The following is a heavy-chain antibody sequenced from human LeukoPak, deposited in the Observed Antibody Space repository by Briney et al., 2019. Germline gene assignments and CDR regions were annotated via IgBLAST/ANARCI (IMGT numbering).Heavy chain of an antibody. Sequence: SETLSLTCTVSGGSISSSSYYWGCIRQPPGKGLEWIGRIYYSGSTYYNPSLKSRVTISVDKAKNRFSLKLSSVTAADTAVYYCAISGGFGYYYLDSWGQGILVTVSS. CDR1: GGSISSSSYY. CDR2: IYYSGST. CDR3: AISGGFGYYYLDS. D-gene: IGHD3-10*01. V-gene: IGHV4-39*01. J-gene: IGHJ4*02.